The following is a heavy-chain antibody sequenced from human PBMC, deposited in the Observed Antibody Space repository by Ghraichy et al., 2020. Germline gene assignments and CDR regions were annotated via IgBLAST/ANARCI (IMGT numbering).Heavy chain of an antibody. CDR3: ARGSDCSGDTCTPDAFDL. CDR1: GFTFSNYG. D-gene: IGHD2-15*01. CDR2: VWNDASNQ. V-gene: IGHV3-33*01. Sequence: GGSLRLSCAASGFTFSNYGMHWVRQAPGKGLEWEAVVWNDASNQYYADFVQGRFTISRDNAKNTLYLQMKRLRAEDTAAYYCARGSDCSGDTCTPDAFDLWGQGTMVTVSS. J-gene: IGHJ3*01.